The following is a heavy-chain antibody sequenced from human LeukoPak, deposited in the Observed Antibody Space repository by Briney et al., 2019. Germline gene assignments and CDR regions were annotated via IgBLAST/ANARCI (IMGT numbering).Heavy chain of an antibody. D-gene: IGHD3-22*01. CDR1: GFTFSSYW. J-gene: IGHJ4*02. CDR2: IYHSGST. V-gene: IGHV4-4*02. CDR3: ARGVYYDSSGYLPYYFDY. Sequence: GSLRLSCAASGFTFSSYWMSWVRQPPGKGLEWIGEIYHSGSTNYNPSLKSRVTISVDKSKNQFSLKLSSVTAADTAVYYCARGVYYDSSGYLPYYFDYWGQGTLVTVSS.